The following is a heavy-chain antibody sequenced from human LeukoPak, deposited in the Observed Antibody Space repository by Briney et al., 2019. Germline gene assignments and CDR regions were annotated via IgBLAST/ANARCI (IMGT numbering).Heavy chain of an antibody. CDR3: AKNPRLEGWIYFDS. J-gene: IGHJ4*02. CDR1: GFTFSSYS. CDR2: ISGSGGRI. V-gene: IGHV3-23*01. Sequence: GGSLRLSCAASGFTFSSYSMSWVRQAPGKGLEWVSRISGSGGRIDYADSVKGRFTISRDNPKNTLSLQMTSLTAEDTAVYYCAKNPRLEGWIYFDSWGEGILVTVSS. D-gene: IGHD1-1*01.